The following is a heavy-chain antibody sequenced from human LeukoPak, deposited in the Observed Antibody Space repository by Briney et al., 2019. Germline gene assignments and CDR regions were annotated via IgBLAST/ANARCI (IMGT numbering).Heavy chain of an antibody. CDR1: GFTFSSYG. J-gene: IGHJ4*02. CDR2: IRYDGSNK. D-gene: IGHD3-10*01. Sequence: GGSLRLSCAASGFTFSSYGMHWVRQAPGKGLEWVAFIRYDGSNKYYADSVKGRFTISRDNSKNTLYLQMNSLRAEDTAVYYCAKEGSGSYYPHPFFDYWGQGTLVTVSS. CDR3: AKEGSGSYYPHPFFDY. V-gene: IGHV3-30*02.